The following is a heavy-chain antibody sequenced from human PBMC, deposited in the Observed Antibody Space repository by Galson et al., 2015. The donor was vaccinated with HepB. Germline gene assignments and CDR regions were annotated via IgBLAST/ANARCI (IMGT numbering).Heavy chain of an antibody. Sequence: SLRLSCAASGFTFSSYWMHWVRQAPGKGLVWVSRINSDGSSTSYADSVKGRFTISRDNAKNTLYLQMNSLRAEDTAVYYCARGAEGWFGELREYFDYWGQGTLVTVSS. V-gene: IGHV3-74*01. D-gene: IGHD3-10*01. CDR3: ARGAEGWFGELREYFDY. J-gene: IGHJ4*02. CDR1: GFTFSSYW. CDR2: INSDGSST.